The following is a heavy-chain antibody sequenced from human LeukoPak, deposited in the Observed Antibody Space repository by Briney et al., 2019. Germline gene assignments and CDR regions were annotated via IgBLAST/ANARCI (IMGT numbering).Heavy chain of an antibody. J-gene: IGHJ4*02. CDR2: IWYDGSNK. V-gene: IGHV3-33*01. CDR1: GFTFSSYG. D-gene: IGHD6-13*01. Sequence: GGSLRLSCAASGFTFSSYGMHWVRQAPGKGLEWVAVIWYDGSNKYYADSVKGRFTISRDNSKNTLYLQMNSPRAEDTAVYYCARDPGIAAAGAGLDYWGQGTLVTASS. CDR3: ARDPGIAAAGAGLDY.